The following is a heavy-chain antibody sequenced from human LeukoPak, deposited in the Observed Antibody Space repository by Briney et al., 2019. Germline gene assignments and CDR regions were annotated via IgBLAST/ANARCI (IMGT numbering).Heavy chain of an antibody. V-gene: IGHV3-7*01. Sequence: GGSLRLSCAASGFTFSSYWMSWVRQAPGKGLEWVANIKQDGSEKYYVDSVKGRFTISRDNAKNSLYLQMNSLRAEDTAVYYCARGMGATTKPWGADYWGQGTLVTVSS. CDR1: GFTFSSYW. D-gene: IGHD1-26*01. CDR2: IKQDGSEK. J-gene: IGHJ4*02. CDR3: ARGMGATTKPWGADY.